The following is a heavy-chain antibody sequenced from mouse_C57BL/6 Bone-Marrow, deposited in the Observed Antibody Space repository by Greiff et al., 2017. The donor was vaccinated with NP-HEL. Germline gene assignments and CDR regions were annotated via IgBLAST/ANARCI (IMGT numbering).Heavy chain of an antibody. Sequence: EVKLVESGAELVRPGASVKLSCTASGFNIKDYYMHWVKQRPEQGLEWIGRIDPEDGDTEYAPKFQSKATMTAYTSSNTAYLQLSSLTSEDTAVYYCTTSPPFAYWGQGTLVTVSA. CDR3: TTSPPFAY. CDR2: IDPEDGDT. V-gene: IGHV14-1*01. CDR1: GFNIKDYY. J-gene: IGHJ3*01.